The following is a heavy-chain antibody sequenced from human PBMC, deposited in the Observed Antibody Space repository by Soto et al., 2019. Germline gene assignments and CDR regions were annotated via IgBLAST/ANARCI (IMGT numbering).Heavy chain of an antibody. Sequence: SETLSLTCSVLGGSISSYYWSWIRQSPGKGLEWIGYMYYSGSTNYNPSLKSRVTISIDTSRNQFSLKLSSVTAADTAVYYCARGTFGVVKDWGQGTLVTVSS. CDR3: ARGTFGVVKD. D-gene: IGHD3-3*01. J-gene: IGHJ4*02. CDR2: MYYSGST. CDR1: GGSISSYY. V-gene: IGHV4-59*01.